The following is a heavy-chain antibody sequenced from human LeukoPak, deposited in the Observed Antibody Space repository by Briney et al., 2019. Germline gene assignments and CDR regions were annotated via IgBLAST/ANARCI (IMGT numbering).Heavy chain of an antibody. CDR2: INPNSGGT. CDR3: QTRPYDILTVGY. Sequence: ASVKVSCKASGYTFTGYYMHWVRQAPGQGLEWMGWINPNSGGTNYAQKFQGRVTMTRDTSISTAYMELSRLRSDDTAVYYCQTRPYDILTVGYWGQGTLVTVSS. V-gene: IGHV1-2*02. D-gene: IGHD3-9*01. CDR1: GYTFTGYY. J-gene: IGHJ4*02.